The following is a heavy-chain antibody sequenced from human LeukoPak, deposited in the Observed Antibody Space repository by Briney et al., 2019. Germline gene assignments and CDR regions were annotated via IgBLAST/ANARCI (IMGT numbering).Heavy chain of an antibody. CDR2: IYYSGST. J-gene: IGHJ6*03. D-gene: IGHD3-22*01. V-gene: IGHV4-39*01. CDR1: GGSISSSSYY. CDR3: ASPDPSSGYTYYMDV. Sequence: SETLSLTCTVSGGSISSSSYYWGWIRQPPGKGLEWIGSIYYSGSTYYNPSLKSRVTISVDTSKNQFSLKLSSVTAADTAVYYCASPDPSSGYTYYMDVWSKGTTVTVSS.